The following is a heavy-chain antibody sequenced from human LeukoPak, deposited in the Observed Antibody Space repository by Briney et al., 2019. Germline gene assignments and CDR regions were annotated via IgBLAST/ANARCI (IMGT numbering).Heavy chain of an antibody. CDR1: GFTFSSYW. J-gene: IGHJ5*01. V-gene: IGHV3-7*01. Sequence: GGSLRLSCAASGFTFSSYWMNWLRQAPGKGLEWVANVKQDGSEKYYVDSVKGRFTISRDNAKNSLYLQMNSLRAEDTVVYYCAKEGDYPILTYDSWGQGALVTVSS. CDR3: AKEGDYPILTYDS. D-gene: IGHD2-21*01. CDR2: VKQDGSEK.